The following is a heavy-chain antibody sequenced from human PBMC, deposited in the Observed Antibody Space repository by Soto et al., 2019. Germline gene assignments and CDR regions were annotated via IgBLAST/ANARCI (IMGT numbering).Heavy chain of an antibody. J-gene: IGHJ4*02. CDR2: INHSGST. CDR3: VRGRTNDY. Sequence: QVQLQQWGAGLLKPSETLSLTCAVYGGSFSGYYWSWIRQHPGKGLEWIGEINHSGSTNYNPSLNMRVTISVDTSKNQSSLKLSSVTGADTAVYYCVRGRTNDYWGQGTLVTVSS. CDR1: GGSFSGYY. D-gene: IGHD2-8*01. V-gene: IGHV4-34*01.